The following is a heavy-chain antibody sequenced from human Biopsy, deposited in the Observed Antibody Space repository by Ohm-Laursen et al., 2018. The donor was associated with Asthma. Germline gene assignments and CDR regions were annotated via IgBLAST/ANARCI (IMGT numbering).Heavy chain of an antibody. D-gene: IGHD3-22*01. V-gene: IGHV4-4*01. J-gene: IGHJ4*02. Sequence: PVTLSLTCDVPGGSISVSNWWSWVRPPPGRGLEWIGQIYHLGNANYNPSLKSRVTMSVDKSKNQFSLKLTSVTAADTAVYFCARRWRSYDSSNYYLDQWGQGTLVTVSS. CDR2: IYHLGNA. CDR1: GGSISVSNW. CDR3: ARRWRSYDSSNYYLDQ.